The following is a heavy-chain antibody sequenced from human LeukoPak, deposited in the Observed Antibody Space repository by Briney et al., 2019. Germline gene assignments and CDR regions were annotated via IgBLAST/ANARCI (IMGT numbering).Heavy chain of an antibody. Sequence: SETLSLTCTVSGGSVSRGGYYWNWIRQHPGKGLEWIGYIYYSGSTNYNPSLKSRVTISVDTSKNQFSLKLSSVTAADTAVYYCARGVSYYDSSGYYNEYFQHWGQGTLVTVSS. CDR3: ARGVSYYDSSGYYNEYFQH. CDR2: IYYSGST. D-gene: IGHD3-22*01. V-gene: IGHV4-61*08. J-gene: IGHJ1*01. CDR1: GGSVSRGGYY.